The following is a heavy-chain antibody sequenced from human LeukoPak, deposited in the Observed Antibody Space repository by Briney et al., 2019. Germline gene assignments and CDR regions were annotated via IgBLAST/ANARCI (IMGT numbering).Heavy chain of an antibody. CDR3: ARVGAAAGTPFDY. V-gene: IGHV1-2*02. CDR2: INPNSGGT. D-gene: IGHD6-13*01. J-gene: IGHJ4*02. CDR1: GYTFTGYY. Sequence: ASVKVSCTASGYTFTGYYMHWVRQAPGQGLEWMGWINPNSGGTNYAQKFQGRVTMTRDTSISTAYMELSRLRSDDTAVYYCARVGAAAGTPFDYWGQGTLVTVSS.